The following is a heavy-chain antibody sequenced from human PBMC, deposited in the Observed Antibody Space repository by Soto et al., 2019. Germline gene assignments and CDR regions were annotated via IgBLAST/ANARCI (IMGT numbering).Heavy chain of an antibody. J-gene: IGHJ4*02. CDR1: GFTFSSYG. D-gene: IGHD2-21*02. CDR2: ISYDGSNK. CDR3: AKGRPPFNSVTAIHPKQYYFDY. V-gene: IGHV3-30*18. Sequence: GSLRLSCAASGFTFSSYGMHWVRQAPGKGLEWVAVISYDGSNKYYADSVKGRFTISRDNSKNTLYLQMNSLRAEDTAVYYCAKGRPPFNSVTAIHPKQYYFDYWGQGTLVTVSS.